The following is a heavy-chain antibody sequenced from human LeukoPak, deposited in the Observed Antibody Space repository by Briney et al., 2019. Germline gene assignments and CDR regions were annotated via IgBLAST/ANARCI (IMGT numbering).Heavy chain of an antibody. J-gene: IGHJ4*02. CDR3: AGVAHIVVVVAAIIQAFDY. CDR1: GGSFSGYY. V-gene: IGHV4-34*01. D-gene: IGHD2-15*01. CDR2: INHSGST. Sequence: SETLSLTCAVYGGSFSGYYWSWIRQPPGKGLEWIGEINHSGSTNYNPSLKSRVTISVDTSKNQFSLKLSSVTAADTAVYYCAGVAHIVVVVAAIIQAFDYWGQGTLVTVSS.